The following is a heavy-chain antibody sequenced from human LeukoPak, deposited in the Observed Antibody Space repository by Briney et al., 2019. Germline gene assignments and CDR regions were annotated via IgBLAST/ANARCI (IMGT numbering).Heavy chain of an antibody. J-gene: IGHJ4*02. CDR3: ARQGIVGTTTYYYFDY. V-gene: IGHV5-51*01. CDR2: IYPGDSDT. CDR1: GYSFTSYW. Sequence: GESLKISCKGSGYSFTSYWIGWVRQMPGKGLEWMGIIYPGDSDTRYSPSFQGQVTISADKSISTAYLQWSSLKASDTAIYYCARQGIVGTTTYYYFDYWGQGTLVTVSS. D-gene: IGHD1-26*01.